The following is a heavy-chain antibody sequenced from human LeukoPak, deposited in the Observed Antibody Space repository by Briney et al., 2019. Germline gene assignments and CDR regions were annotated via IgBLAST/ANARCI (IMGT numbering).Heavy chain of an antibody. CDR3: ARLGYSSSSWDYYYMDV. CDR2: IIPIFGTA. Sequence: GASVKVSCKASGGTFSSYAISWVRQAPGQGLEWMGGIIPIFGTANYAQKFQGRVTITADESTSTAYMELSSLRSEDTAVYYCARLGYSSSSWDYYYMDVWGKGTTVTVSS. V-gene: IGHV1-69*13. J-gene: IGHJ6*03. CDR1: GGTFSSYA. D-gene: IGHD6-6*01.